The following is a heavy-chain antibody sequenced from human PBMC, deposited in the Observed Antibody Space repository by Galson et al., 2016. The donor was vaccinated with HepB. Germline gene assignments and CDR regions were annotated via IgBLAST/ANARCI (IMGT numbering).Heavy chain of an antibody. J-gene: IGHJ2*01. CDR2: IYSGGST. CDR1: GFTVSSTY. Sequence: SLRLSCAAFGFTVSSTYMTWVRQAPGKGLEWVSIIYSGGSTYYADSVKGRFSISRAKSRNTLYLQMNRLRAEDTAVYYCARQTGWYVDLWGRGTLVTVSS. CDR3: ARQTGWYVDL. V-gene: IGHV3-66*04.